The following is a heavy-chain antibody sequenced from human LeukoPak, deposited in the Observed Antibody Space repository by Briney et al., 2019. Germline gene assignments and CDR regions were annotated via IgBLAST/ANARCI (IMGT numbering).Heavy chain of an antibody. V-gene: IGHV1-18*01. CDR2: ISAYNGNT. CDR3: ASSYSGYDLYYGMDV. CDR1: GYTFTSYG. D-gene: IGHD5-12*01. J-gene: IGHJ6*02. Sequence: ASVKVSCKASGYTFTSYGISWVRQAPGQGLEWMGWISAYNGNTNYAQKLQGRVTMTTDTSTSTAYMELRSLRSDDTAVYYCASSYSGYDLYYGMDVWSQGTTVTVSS.